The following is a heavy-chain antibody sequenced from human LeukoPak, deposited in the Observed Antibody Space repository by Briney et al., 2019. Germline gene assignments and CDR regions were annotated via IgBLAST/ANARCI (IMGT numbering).Heavy chain of an antibody. J-gene: IGHJ5*02. CDR3: ARGLGSSNYDVGNL. CDR2: ISGSSVYI. D-gene: IGHD3-10*02. CDR1: EFTFSNYA. V-gene: IGHV3-21*01. Sequence: GGSLRLSCEASEFTFSNYAMDWVRQAPGKGQEWVSAISGSSVYIYYADSVKGRFTISRDNAKNSLFLQMNSLRAEDTAVYYCARGLGSSNYDVGNLWGQGTLVTVSS.